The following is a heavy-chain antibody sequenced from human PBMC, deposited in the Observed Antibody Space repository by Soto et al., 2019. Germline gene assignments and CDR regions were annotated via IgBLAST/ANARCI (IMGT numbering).Heavy chain of an antibody. CDR2: IIPIFGTA. Sequence: SVKVSCKASGGTFSSYAISWVRQAPGQGLEWMGGIIPIFGTANYAQKFQGRVTITADESTSTAYMELSSLRSEDTAVYYCARVGTSGGYYYYGMDVWGQGTTVTVSS. CDR1: GGTFSSYA. V-gene: IGHV1-69*13. D-gene: IGHD2-2*01. J-gene: IGHJ6*02. CDR3: ARVGTSGGYYYYGMDV.